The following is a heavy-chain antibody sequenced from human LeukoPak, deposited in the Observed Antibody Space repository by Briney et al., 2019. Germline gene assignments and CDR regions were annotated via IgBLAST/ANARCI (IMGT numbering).Heavy chain of an antibody. CDR1: GGSISSYY. CDR2: IYYSGST. V-gene: IGHV4-59*01. Sequence: SETLSLTCTVSGGSISSYYWSWIRQPPGKGLEWIGYIYYSGSTNYNPSLKSRVTISVDTSKNQFSLKLSSVTAADTAVYYCARVRGNDFWGRGAFDIWGQGTMVTVSS. J-gene: IGHJ3*02. CDR3: ARVRGNDFWGRGAFDI. D-gene: IGHD3-3*01.